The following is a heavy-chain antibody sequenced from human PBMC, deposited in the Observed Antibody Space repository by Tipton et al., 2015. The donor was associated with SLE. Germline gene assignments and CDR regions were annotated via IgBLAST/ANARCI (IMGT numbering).Heavy chain of an antibody. CDR3: ARDVTTVTSYYFDY. D-gene: IGHD4-17*01. V-gene: IGHV3-21*03. CDR2: ISSSSSYI. CDR1: GFTFSSYS. J-gene: IGHJ4*02. Sequence: SLRLSCAASGFTFSSYSMNWVRQAPGKGLEWVSSISSSSSYIYYADSVKGRFTISRDNAKNSLYLQMNSLRAEDTAVYYCARDVTTVTSYYFDYWGQGTLVTVS.